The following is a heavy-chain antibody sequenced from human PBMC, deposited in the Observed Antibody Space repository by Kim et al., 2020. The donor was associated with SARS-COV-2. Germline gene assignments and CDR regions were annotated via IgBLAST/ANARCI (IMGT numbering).Heavy chain of an antibody. J-gene: IGHJ4*01. CDR3: ARVPVPGHYYDSSAYYF. CDR1: GFTFSSYA. V-gene: IGHV3-30*04. Sequence: GGSLRLSCAASGFTFSSYAMHWVRQAPGKGLEWVAVISYDGSNKYYVDSVKGRFTISRDKSKNTLYLQMNSLRAEDTAVYYCARVPVPGHYYDSSAYYF. D-gene: IGHD3-22*01. CDR2: ISYDGSNK.